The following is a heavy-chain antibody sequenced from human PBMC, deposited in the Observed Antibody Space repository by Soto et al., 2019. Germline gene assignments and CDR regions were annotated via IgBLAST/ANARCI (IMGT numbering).Heavy chain of an antibody. J-gene: IGHJ4*02. CDR3: ALTGATIAFDY. D-gene: IGHD1-26*01. CDR2: IKQDGSEK. CDR1: GVTFSSYW. Sequence: GGSLRLSCAASGVTFSSYWMSWVRQAPGKGLEWVANIKQDGSEKYYVDSVKGRFTISRDNAKNSLYLQMNSLRAKDTAVYYCALTGATIAFDYWGQGTLVTVSS. V-gene: IGHV3-7*03.